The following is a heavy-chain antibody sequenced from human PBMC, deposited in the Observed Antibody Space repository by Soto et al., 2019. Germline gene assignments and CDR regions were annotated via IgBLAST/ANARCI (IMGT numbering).Heavy chain of an antibody. CDR3: AKDIRKEQWMGLGIGY. CDR2: ISWNSGSI. V-gene: IGHV3-9*01. J-gene: IGHJ4*02. CDR1: GFTFDDYA. D-gene: IGHD6-19*01. Sequence: GGSLRLSCAASGFTFDDYAMHWVRQAPGKGLEWVSGISWNSGSIGYADSVKGRFTISRDNAKNSLYLQMNSLRAEDTALYYCAKDIRKEQWMGLGIGYWGQGALVTVSS.